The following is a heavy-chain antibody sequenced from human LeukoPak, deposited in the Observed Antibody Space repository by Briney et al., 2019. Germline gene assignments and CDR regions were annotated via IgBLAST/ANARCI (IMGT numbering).Heavy chain of an antibody. J-gene: IGHJ4*02. Sequence: SETLSLTCTVSGGSISSGSYYWSWLRQPAGKGLEWIGRIYTSGSTNYNPSLKSRVTISVDTSKNQFSLKLSSVTAADTAVYYCARGGYDVSYWGQGTLVTVSS. CDR3: ARGGYDVSY. D-gene: IGHD5-12*01. CDR2: IYTSGST. V-gene: IGHV4-61*02. CDR1: GGSISSGSYY.